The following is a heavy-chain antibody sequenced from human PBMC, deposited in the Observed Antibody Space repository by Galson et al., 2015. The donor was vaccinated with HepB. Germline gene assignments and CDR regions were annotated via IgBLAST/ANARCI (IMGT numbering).Heavy chain of an antibody. Sequence: PRLSCAASGFTFSSYSIIWVRQAPGKGLEWVSAISWNSYSIFYADTVKGRFTISRDNAKNSLYLQMNSLRAEDTAVYYCARGGLEVTRAFDYWGQGTLVTVSS. CDR3: ARGGLEVTRAFDY. V-gene: IGHV3-21*01. D-gene: IGHD4-11*01. J-gene: IGHJ4*02. CDR2: ISWNSYSI. CDR1: GFTFSSYS.